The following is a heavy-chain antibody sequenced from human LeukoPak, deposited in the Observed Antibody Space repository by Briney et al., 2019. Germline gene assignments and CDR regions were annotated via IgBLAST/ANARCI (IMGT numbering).Heavy chain of an antibody. V-gene: IGHV4-59*01. D-gene: IGHD4-11*01. CDR3: ARGRVSSSTWYSTYYYFFYMDF. CDR1: GGSISSYY. CDR2: VDHTGST. J-gene: IGHJ6*03. Sequence: SKTLSLTCTVSGGSISSYYWSWIRQPPGKGLEWIGYVDHTGSTKFNPSLNGRVSISRDTSNNFFSLRLRSVTAADTAVYFCARGRVSSSTWYSTYYYFFYMDFWGKGTTVTVSS.